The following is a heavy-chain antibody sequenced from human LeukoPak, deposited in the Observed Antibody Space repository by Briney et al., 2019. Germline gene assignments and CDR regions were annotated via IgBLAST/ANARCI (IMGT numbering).Heavy chain of an antibody. V-gene: IGHV4-30-4*01. CDR3: ARVGSVAGTRGTDY. CDR2: IYNSGST. Sequence: PSQTLSLTCTVSGGSISSGDYYWSWIRQPPGKGLEWIGYIYNSGSTYYNPSLKSRVTISVDTSKNQFSLKLSSVTAADTAVYYCARVGSVAGTRGTDYWGQGTLVTVSS. J-gene: IGHJ4*02. D-gene: IGHD6-19*01. CDR1: GGSISSGDYY.